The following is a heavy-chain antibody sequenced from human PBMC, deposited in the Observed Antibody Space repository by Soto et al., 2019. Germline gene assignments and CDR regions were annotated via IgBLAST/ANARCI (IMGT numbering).Heavy chain of an antibody. Sequence: SETLSLTCTFSGGSISSYYWSWIRQPPGKGLEWIGYIYYSGSTKYNPSLKSRVTISVDMSKNQFSLKLSSVTAADTAVYYCARGPYDYVWGSDPPHFDYWGQGTLVTVSS. CDR3: ARGPYDYVWGSDPPHFDY. J-gene: IGHJ4*02. CDR2: IYYSGST. V-gene: IGHV4-59*08. CDR1: GGSISSYY. D-gene: IGHD3-16*02.